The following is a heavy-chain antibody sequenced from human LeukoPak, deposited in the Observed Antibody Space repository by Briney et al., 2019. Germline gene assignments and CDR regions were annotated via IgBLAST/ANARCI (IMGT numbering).Heavy chain of an antibody. D-gene: IGHD6-13*01. CDR2: TYYTGST. V-gene: IGHV4-59*01. CDR1: GGSINNYY. CDR3: ARHSNSWYVSFDY. Sequence: SETLSLTCTVSGGSINNYYWSWIRQTPEKGLERIAYTYYTGSTNYNPSLKSRVTISVDTSKNNFSLKVFSVTAADTAVYYCARHSNSWYVSFDYWGQGALVTVSS. J-gene: IGHJ4*02.